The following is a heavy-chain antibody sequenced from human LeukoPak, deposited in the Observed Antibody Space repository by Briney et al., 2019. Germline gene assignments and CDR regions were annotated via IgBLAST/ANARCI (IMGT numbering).Heavy chain of an antibody. J-gene: IGHJ4*02. CDR1: GFTFSSYA. Sequence: GGSLRLSCAASGFTFSSYAMSWVRQAPGKGLEWVSAISGSGGSTYYADSVRGRFTISRDNSKNTLYLQMNSLRAEDTAVYYCAKDNYGEGEAGMDYWGQGTLVTVSS. CDR2: ISGSGGST. CDR3: AKDNYGEGEAGMDY. V-gene: IGHV3-23*01. D-gene: IGHD4-17*01.